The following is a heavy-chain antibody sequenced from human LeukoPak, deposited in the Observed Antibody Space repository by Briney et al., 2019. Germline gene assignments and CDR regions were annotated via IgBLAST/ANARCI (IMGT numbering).Heavy chain of an antibody. J-gene: IGHJ4*02. Sequence: PGESLRLSCAASGFTFSTYSMNWLRLAPGKGLEWVSSISSSSSYIYYAVSVKGRFTISRDNAKNSLYLQMNSLRAEDTAVYYCARDGVVVAATPGIDYWGQGTLVTVSS. CDR3: ARDGVVVAATPGIDY. CDR2: ISSSSSYI. D-gene: IGHD2-15*01. V-gene: IGHV3-21*01. CDR1: GFTFSTYS.